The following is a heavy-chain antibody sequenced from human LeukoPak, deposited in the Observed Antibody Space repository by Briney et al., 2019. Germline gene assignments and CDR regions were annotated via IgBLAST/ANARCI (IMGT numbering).Heavy chain of an antibody. CDR3: TRIPADQTFFDF. Sequence: HPGASLRLSCAASGFTLNKYWMHWVRQAPGKGLVWVSRINIDGSSISYADSVRGRFTISRDNAKNTLYLQMNNLRAEDTAVYYCTRIPADQTFFDFWGQGTLVTVSS. V-gene: IGHV3-74*01. CDR2: INIDGSSI. CDR1: GFTLNKYW. D-gene: IGHD2-2*01. J-gene: IGHJ4*02.